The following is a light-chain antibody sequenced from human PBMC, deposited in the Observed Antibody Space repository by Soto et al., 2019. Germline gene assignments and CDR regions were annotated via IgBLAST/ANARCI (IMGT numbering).Light chain of an antibody. CDR1: QSVSSY. CDR3: QQRSNWLT. V-gene: IGKV3-11*01. Sequence: DIVLTQSPATLSLSPGERATLSCRASQSVSSYLAWYQQKPGQAPRLLIYDASNRATGIPARFSGSGSGTDFTLTISSLEPEDFAGYYCQQRSNWLTFGEGTKVEIK. J-gene: IGKJ4*02. CDR2: DAS.